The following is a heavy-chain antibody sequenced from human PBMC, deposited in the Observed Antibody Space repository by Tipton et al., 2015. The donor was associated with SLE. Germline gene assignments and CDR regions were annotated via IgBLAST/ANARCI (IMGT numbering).Heavy chain of an antibody. Sequence: TLSLTCTVSGGSISNYYWSWIRQPPGKGLERIGYIYYSGSTNYNPSPKSRVTISLDTSKTQFSLKLSSVTAADTAVYYCATAGYGRNLEYWGQGTLVAVSS. V-gene: IGHV4-59*01. J-gene: IGHJ4*02. CDR1: GGSISNYY. CDR3: ATAGYGRNLEY. D-gene: IGHD3-10*01. CDR2: IYYSGST.